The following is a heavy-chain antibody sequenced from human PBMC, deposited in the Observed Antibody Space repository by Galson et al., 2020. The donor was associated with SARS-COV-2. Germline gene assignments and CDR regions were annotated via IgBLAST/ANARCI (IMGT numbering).Heavy chain of an antibody. CDR1: GFTFSSYG. V-gene: IGHV3-33*01. CDR3: ARDLGWGYSGSACVGY. Sequence: GESLKISCAASGFTFSSYGMHWVRQAPGKGLEWVAVIWYDGSNKYYADSVKGRFTISRDNSKNTLYLQMNSLRAEDTAVYYCARDLGWGYSGSACVGYWGQVTLVTVSS. J-gene: IGHJ4*02. CDR2: IWYDGSNK. D-gene: IGHD1-26*01.